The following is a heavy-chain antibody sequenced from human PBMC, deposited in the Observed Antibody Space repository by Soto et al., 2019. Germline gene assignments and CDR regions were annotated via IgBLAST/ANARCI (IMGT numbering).Heavy chain of an antibody. CDR3: VKDWSRSTCPCMDV. V-gene: IGHV3-23*01. D-gene: IGHD6-13*01. CDR1: GLKISNYG. J-gene: IGHJ6*02. CDR2: ISDSGGDT. Sequence: GGLMRHSSEVFGLKISNYGMSWVSKEKGKGLEWVSTISDSGGDTYYADSVKGRFTISRDNSKNTLYVQMNSLRVEDTSVYYRVKDWSRSTCPCMDVWGQGSTVTVS.